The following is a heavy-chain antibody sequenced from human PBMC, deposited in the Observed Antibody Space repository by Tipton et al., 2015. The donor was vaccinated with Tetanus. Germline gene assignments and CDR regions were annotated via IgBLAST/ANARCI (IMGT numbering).Heavy chain of an antibody. D-gene: IGHD2-8*01. V-gene: IGHV5-51*01. CDR2: IYPVDSDT. J-gene: IGHJ4*02. CDR1: GYIFNNYW. Sequence: QLVQSGGEVKKPGESLKISCKGSGYIFNNYWIGWVRQKPGKGLEWMGIIYPVDSDTRYSPSFQGQVTISVDKSINTAYLQWSSLKASDTSMFYCARAHCTDGVCNFDFWGPGALVTVAS. CDR3: ARAHCTDGVCNFDF.